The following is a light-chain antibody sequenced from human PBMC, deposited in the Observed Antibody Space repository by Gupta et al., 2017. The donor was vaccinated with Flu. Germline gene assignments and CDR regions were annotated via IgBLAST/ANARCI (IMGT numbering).Light chain of an antibody. V-gene: IGKV6D-21*02. CDR2: YAP. Sequence: PDFQSVTPNEKATHTFLASHDNDTCLRWYQQKPDQPPKLLINYAPPRNSGVPSRFSGGGSGTDFTLTINSLEAEDAAAYYCQQSSSLPLTFGHGTKVDIK. CDR3: QQSSSLPLT. J-gene: IGKJ3*01. CDR1: HDNDTC.